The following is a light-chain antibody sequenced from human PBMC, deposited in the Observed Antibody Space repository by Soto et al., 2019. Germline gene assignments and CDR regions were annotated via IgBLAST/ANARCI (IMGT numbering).Light chain of an antibody. V-gene: IGKV4-1*01. J-gene: IGKJ4*01. Sequence: DIVMTQSPDSLAVSLGERATINCKSSQSVLYSSNNKNYLAWYQQKPGQPPKLLIYWASTRELGVPDRFSGSGSGTDFTLTISSLQAEDVAVYYCHQYYSIPLTFGGGTKVEIK. CDR3: HQYYSIPLT. CDR2: WAS. CDR1: QSVLYSSNNKNY.